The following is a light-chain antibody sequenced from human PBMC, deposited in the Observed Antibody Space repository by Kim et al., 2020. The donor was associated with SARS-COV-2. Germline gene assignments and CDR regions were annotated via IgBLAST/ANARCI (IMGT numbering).Light chain of an antibody. Sequence: SPGERAPLSCRASQSVRSSHLAWYQQKPGQAPRLLIYGASSRATGIPDRFSGSGSGTDHTLTISRLEPEDFAVYYCQQFDSSLWTFGQGTKVDIK. CDR1: QSVRSSH. V-gene: IGKV3-20*01. J-gene: IGKJ1*01. CDR3: QQFDSSLWT. CDR2: GAS.